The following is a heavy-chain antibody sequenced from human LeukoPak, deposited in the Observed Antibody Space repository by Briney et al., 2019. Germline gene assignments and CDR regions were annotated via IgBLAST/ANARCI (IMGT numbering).Heavy chain of an antibody. Sequence: GGSLRLSCAASGFTFSSYWMHWVRQAPGKGLVWVSRINSDGSSTSYADSVKGRFTISRDNAKNTLYLQMNSLRVEDTAVYYCAREDGSGWYGRNWFDPWGQGTLVTVSS. CDR3: AREDGSGWYGRNWFDP. V-gene: IGHV3-74*01. D-gene: IGHD6-19*01. CDR1: GFTFSSYW. CDR2: INSDGSST. J-gene: IGHJ5*02.